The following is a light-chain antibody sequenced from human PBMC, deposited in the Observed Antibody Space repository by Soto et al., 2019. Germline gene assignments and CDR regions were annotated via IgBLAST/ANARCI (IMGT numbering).Light chain of an antibody. Sequence: EIVMTQSPATLSVSPGERATLSCRASQSVSRNLAWYRQKPGQAPRLLIYGASTRATCTPARFSGSGSGTEFTLTISSLQSEDFVVYYCQQYNGWPYTFGQVTRLEIK. CDR1: QSVSRN. CDR3: QQYNGWPYT. CDR2: GAS. V-gene: IGKV3-15*01. J-gene: IGKJ2*01.